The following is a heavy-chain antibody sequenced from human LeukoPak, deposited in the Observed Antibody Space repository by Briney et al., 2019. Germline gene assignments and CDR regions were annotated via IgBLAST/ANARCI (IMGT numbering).Heavy chain of an antibody. D-gene: IGHD5-18*01. V-gene: IGHV3-11*01. J-gene: IGHJ4*02. CDR1: GFTFSDYY. CDR3: AKDIGYSYGNVGYFDY. CDR2: ISSSGSTI. Sequence: GGSLRLSCAASGFTFSDYYMSWIRQAPGKGLEWVSYISSSGSTIYYADSVKGRFTISRDNAKNSLYLQMNSLRAEDTALYYCAKDIGYSYGNVGYFDYWGQGTLVTVSS.